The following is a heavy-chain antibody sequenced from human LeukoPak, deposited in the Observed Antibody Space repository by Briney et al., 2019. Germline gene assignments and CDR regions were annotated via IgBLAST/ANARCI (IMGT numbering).Heavy chain of an antibody. CDR3: ARSLDTAMVLSPSYFDS. Sequence: GGSLRLSCEVSGFSFGSYEMNWVRQAPGKGLEWVSYISRSATTISYADSVKGRFTISRDNAKNSLYLQMNSLRTEDTAVYYCARSLDTAMVLSPSYFDSWGQGTLVTVSS. CDR2: ISRSATTI. D-gene: IGHD5-18*01. J-gene: IGHJ4*02. V-gene: IGHV3-48*03. CDR1: GFSFGSYE.